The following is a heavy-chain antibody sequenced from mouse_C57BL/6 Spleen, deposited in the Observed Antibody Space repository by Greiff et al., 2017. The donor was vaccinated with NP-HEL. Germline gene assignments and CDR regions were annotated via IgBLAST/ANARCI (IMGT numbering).Heavy chain of an antibody. D-gene: IGHD1-1*01. Sequence: EVMLVESGGDLVKPGGSLKLSCAASGFPFSSYGMSWVRQPPDKRLEWVATISSGGSYPYYPDSVKGRFTISRDNARNTLYLQMSSLTSADTARYYCARQTYCGSSYYGGYFDVWGTGTTVTVSS. CDR1: GFPFSSYG. J-gene: IGHJ1*03. CDR3: ARQTYCGSSYYGGYFDV. CDR2: ISSGGSYP. V-gene: IGHV5-6*01.